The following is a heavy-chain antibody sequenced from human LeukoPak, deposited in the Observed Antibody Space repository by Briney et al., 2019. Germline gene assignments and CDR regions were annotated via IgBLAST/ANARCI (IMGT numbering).Heavy chain of an antibody. CDR2: IYPSGGSA. Sequence: ASVKVSCKASGYPVNNFFTHWVRQAPGQGLEWVGIIYPSGGSASFAQKFQGRVTMTKDTSTSAFYMELSSLRSEDTAVYYCARERPSSYYFDYWGQGTLVTVSS. D-gene: IGHD6-6*01. CDR3: ARERPSSYYFDY. J-gene: IGHJ4*02. CDR1: GYPVNNFF. V-gene: IGHV1-46*02.